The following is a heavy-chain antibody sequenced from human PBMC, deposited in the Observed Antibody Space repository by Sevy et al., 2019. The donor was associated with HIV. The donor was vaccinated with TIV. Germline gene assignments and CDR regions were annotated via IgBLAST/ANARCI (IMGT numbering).Heavy chain of an antibody. CDR1: GFSFSDAW. Sequence: GGSLRLSCAASGFSFSDAWMNWVRQAPGKGLEWVGHVKSKTDCGTTNYAAPVKGRFTISRDDSKTTVYLQMDSLKTEDTAVYYCTTVASYWGQGTLVTVSS. CDR3: TTVASY. J-gene: IGHJ4*02. CDR2: VKSKTDCGTT. V-gene: IGHV3-15*07.